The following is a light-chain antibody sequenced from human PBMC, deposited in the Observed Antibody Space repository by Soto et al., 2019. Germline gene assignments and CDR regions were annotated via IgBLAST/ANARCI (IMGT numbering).Light chain of an antibody. CDR2: DVN. Sequence: QSVLTQPASVSGSPGQSITISCIGTSSDVGRYNYVSWYQQHPGQAPKLMIYDVNNRPSGVSNRFSGSKSGNTASLTISGLQAEDEADYYCYSYTSSNTYVSGTGTEVTVL. CDR3: YSYTSSNTYV. CDR1: SSDVGRYNY. V-gene: IGLV2-14*01. J-gene: IGLJ1*01.